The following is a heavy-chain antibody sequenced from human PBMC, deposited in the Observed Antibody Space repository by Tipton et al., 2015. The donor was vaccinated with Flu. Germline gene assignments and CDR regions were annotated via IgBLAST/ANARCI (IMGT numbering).Heavy chain of an antibody. V-gene: IGHV3-7*03. J-gene: IGHJ4*02. CDR2: IKQDGSVK. Sequence: SLRLSCTASGITFSSYWMSWVRQAPGKGLEGVANIKQDGSVKYYVDSVKGRFTIPRDNAKNSLYLQMNSLRAEDTAVYYCSRQLGGGDCYWGQGPLVTVSS. CDR3: SRQLGGGDCY. CDR1: GITFSSYW. D-gene: IGHD2-21*01.